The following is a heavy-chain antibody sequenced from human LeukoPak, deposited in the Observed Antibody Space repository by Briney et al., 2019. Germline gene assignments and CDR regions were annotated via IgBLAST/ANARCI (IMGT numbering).Heavy chain of an antibody. CDR2: ISPNRGST. D-gene: IGHD3-16*01. CDR3: AREGPGKNNYYYTNWIGP. V-gene: IGHV1-46*01. J-gene: IGHJ5*02. CDR1: GYTFSTYY. Sequence: ASVKVSCKASGYTFSTYYMHWVRHVPGQGLQWLGVISPNRGSTTYAQRFQDRVTMTRDPATSTVYMELNSLRSEDTAVYYCAREGPGKNNYYYTNWIGPWGQGTLVTVAS.